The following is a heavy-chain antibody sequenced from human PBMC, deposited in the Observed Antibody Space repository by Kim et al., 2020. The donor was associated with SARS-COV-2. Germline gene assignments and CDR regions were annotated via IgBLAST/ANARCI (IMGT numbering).Heavy chain of an antibody. Sequence: GGSLRLSCAASGFNFGDSSMSWVRQAPGKGLEWVSSISISGGSRYYADFAKGRFTISRDNVKNTMSLVMDSLRDEDTAIYYCADGFYGSGNYESGTCWGRGTLGTVSS. D-gene: IGHD3-10*01. CDR2: ISISGGSR. J-gene: IGHJ4*02. CDR3: ADGFYGSGNYESGTC. CDR1: GFNFGDSS. V-gene: IGHV3-23*01.